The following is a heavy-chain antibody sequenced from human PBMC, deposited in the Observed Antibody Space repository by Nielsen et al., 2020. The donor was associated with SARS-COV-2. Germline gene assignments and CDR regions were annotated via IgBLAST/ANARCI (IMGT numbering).Heavy chain of an antibody. CDR3: TTGGITMVWGVMQY. CDR2: IKSKVDGGTT. J-gene: IGHJ1*01. D-gene: IGHD3-10*01. V-gene: IGHV3-15*01. Sequence: GESLKISCAASGFTFSNPWMNWVRQAPGKGLEWVGRIKSKVDGGTTDYAGPVKGRFTISRDDSKNTLYLQMNSLKTEDTAVYYCTTGGITMVWGVMQYWGQGTLVTVSP. CDR1: GFTFSNPW.